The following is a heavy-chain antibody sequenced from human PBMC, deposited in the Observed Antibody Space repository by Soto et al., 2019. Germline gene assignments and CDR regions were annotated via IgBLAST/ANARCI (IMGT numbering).Heavy chain of an antibody. CDR2: INHSGST. D-gene: IGHD3-9*01. CDR3: ARVLRYFVWFRAGGYFDL. V-gene: IGHV4-34*01. J-gene: IGHJ2*01. CDR1: GGSFSGYY. Sequence: QVQLQQWGAGLLKPSETLSLTCAVYGGSFSGYYWSWIRQPPGKGLEWIGEINHSGSTNYNPSLKSRVTISVDASKNQFSLKLSSVTAADTAVYYCARVLRYFVWFRAGGYFDLWGRGTLVTVSS.